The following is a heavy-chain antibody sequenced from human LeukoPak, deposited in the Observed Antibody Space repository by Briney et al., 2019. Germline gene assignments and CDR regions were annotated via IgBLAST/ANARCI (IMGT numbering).Heavy chain of an antibody. CDR1: GGSISSSL. D-gene: IGHD1-1*01. CDR3: ARGRYNWNDGDDNGDAFDI. CDR2: IYYSGST. J-gene: IGHJ3*02. Sequence: SETLSLTCTVSGGSISSSLWSWIRQPPAGGLEWIGSIYYSGSTNYNPSLKSRVTISVDTPKNQFSLKLSSVTAADTAVYYCARGRYNWNDGDDNGDAFDIWGQGTMVTVSS. V-gene: IGHV4-59*01.